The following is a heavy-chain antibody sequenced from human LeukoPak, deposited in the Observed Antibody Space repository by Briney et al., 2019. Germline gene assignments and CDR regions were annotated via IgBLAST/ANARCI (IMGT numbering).Heavy chain of an antibody. CDR3: ASSTSFGQYNWFDP. J-gene: IGHJ5*02. V-gene: IGHV1-8*01. Sequence: ASVKVSCKASGYTFTSYDINWVRQATGQGLEWMGWMNPNSGNTGYAQRFQGRVTMTRNTSISTAYMELSSLRSEDTAVYYCASSTSFGQYNWFDPWGQGTLVTVSS. CDR2: MNPNSGNT. D-gene: IGHD2-2*01. CDR1: GYTFTSYD.